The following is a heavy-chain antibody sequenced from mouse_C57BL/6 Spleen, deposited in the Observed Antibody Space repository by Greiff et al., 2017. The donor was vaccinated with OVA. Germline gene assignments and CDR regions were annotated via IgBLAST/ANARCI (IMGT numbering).Heavy chain of an antibody. CDR3: ARWHDYDEGWFAY. V-gene: IGHV14-3*01. Sequence: EVQLQQSVAELVRPGASVKLSCTASGFNIKNTYMHWVKQRPEQGLEWIGRIDPANGNTKYAPKFQGKGTITADTSSNTAYLQLSSLTSEDTAIYYCARWHDYDEGWFAYWGQGTLVTVSA. CDR1: GFNIKNTY. D-gene: IGHD2-4*01. CDR2: IDPANGNT. J-gene: IGHJ3*01.